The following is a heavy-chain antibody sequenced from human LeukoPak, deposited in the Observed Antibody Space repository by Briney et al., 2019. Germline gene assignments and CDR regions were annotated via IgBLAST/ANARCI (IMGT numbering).Heavy chain of an antibody. CDR3: ARHTVTTGGYYYYYGMDV. CDR2: IYYSGST. V-gene: IGHV4-59*08. Sequence: PSETLSLTCTVSGGSISSYYWSWIRQPPGQGLEWIGYIYYSGSTNYNPSLKSRVTISVDTSKNQFSLKLSSVTAADTAVYYCARHTVTTGGYYYYYGMDVWGQGTTVTVSS. D-gene: IGHD4-11*01. CDR1: GGSISSYY. J-gene: IGHJ6*02.